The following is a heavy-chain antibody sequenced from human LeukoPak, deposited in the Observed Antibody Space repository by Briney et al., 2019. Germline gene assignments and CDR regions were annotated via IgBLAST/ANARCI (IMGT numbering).Heavy chain of an antibody. D-gene: IGHD3-3*01. CDR1: GYTFTGYY. V-gene: IGHV1-2*02. CDR2: INPNSGGT. Sequence: ESSVNVSCKASGYTFTGYYMHWVRQAPGQGLEGMGWINPNSGGTNYAQKFQGRVTMTRDTSISTAYMELRRLRSDDTAVYYCARDRRITIFGMVMWRYYYCMDVWGQETTVTVSS. J-gene: IGHJ6*02. CDR3: ARDRRITIFGMVMWRYYYCMDV.